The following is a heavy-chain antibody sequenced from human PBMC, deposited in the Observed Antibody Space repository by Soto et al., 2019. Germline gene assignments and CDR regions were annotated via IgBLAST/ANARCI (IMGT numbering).Heavy chain of an antibody. V-gene: IGHV1-2*02. CDR2: INPNSGGT. Sequence: GASVKVSCKASGYTFTGYYMHWVRQAPGQGLEWMGWINPNSGGTNYAQKFQGRVTMTRDTSISTAYMELSRLRSDDTAVYYCAQEGSYYDILQAFDYWGQGTLVTVSS. J-gene: IGHJ4*02. CDR3: AQEGSYYDILQAFDY. CDR1: GYTFTGYY. D-gene: IGHD3-22*01.